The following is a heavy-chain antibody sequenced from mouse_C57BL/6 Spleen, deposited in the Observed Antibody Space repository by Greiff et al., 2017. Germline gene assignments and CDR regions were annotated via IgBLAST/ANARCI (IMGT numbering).Heavy chain of an antibody. CDR1: GFTFTDYY. J-gene: IGHJ1*03. CDR3: ARYELRERYFDV. CDR2: IRNKANGYTT. D-gene: IGHD1-1*01. Sequence: EVQVVESGGGLVQPGGSLSLSCAASGFTFTDYYMSWVRQPPGKALEWLGFIRNKANGYTTEYSASVKGRFTISRDNSQSILYLQMNALRAEDSATYYCARYELRERYFDVWGTGTTVTVSS. V-gene: IGHV7-3*01.